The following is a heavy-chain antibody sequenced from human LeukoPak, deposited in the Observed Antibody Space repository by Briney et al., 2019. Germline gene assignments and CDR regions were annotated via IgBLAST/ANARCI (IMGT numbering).Heavy chain of an antibody. V-gene: IGHV3-30*18. CDR2: LAHDGSVA. D-gene: IGHD6-19*01. CDR1: GFTFSNYG. J-gene: IGHJ5*02. Sequence: HAGGSLRLSCAASGFTFSNYGMHWVRQDPGKGLEWVAVLAHDGSVAYYADWVKGRFTISRDNSRNTLYLQMNSLRAEDTAVYYCAKEPTPYSSGWYFPGDHWGQGALVTVSS. CDR3: AKEPTPYSSGWYFPGDH.